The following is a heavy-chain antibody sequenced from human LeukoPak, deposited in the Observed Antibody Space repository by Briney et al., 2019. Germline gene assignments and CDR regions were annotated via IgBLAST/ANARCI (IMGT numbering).Heavy chain of an antibody. CDR1: GFTFNNYP. Sequence: GGSLRLSCAASGFTFNNYPIHWVRQAPGKGLKWVAIISYGGSNKFYSDSVKGRFTISRDNSKNTLYLQMNRLRAEDTAVYYCARETAVIGDDAFDIWGQGTMVTVSS. J-gene: IGHJ3*02. D-gene: IGHD2-21*01. CDR2: ISYGGSNK. V-gene: IGHV3-30*04. CDR3: ARETAVIGDDAFDI.